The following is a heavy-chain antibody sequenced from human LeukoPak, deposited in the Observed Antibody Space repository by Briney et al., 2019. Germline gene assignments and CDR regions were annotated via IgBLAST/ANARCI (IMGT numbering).Heavy chain of an antibody. V-gene: IGHV4-61*01. CDR2: ISYSGST. CDR3: ASLVGYSSGWYSDY. J-gene: IGHJ4*02. D-gene: IGHD6-19*01. Sequence: PSETLSLTCTVSGGSVSSGSYFWSWIRQSPGKGLEWIGYISYSGSTNYNPSLKSRVTISVDTSKNQFSLKLSSVTAADTAVYYCASLVGYSSGWYSDYWGQGTLVTVSS. CDR1: GGSVSSGSYF.